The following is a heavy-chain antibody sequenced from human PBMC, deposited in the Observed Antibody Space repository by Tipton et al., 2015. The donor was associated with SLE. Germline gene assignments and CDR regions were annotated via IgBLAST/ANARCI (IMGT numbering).Heavy chain of an antibody. Sequence: LRLSCTVSGGSISSSSYYWGWIRQPPGKGLEWIGSIYYSGSTYYNPSLKSRVTISVDTSKNQFSLKLSSVTAADTAVYYCATWRGYDFWTGYSPYYFDCWGQGTLVAVSS. V-gene: IGHV4-39*07. CDR1: GGSISSSSYY. J-gene: IGHJ4*02. CDR2: IYYSGST. CDR3: ATWRGYDFWTGYSPYYFDC. D-gene: IGHD3-3*01.